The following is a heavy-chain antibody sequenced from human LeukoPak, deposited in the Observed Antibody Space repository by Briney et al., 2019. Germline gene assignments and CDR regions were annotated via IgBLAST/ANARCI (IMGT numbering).Heavy chain of an antibody. CDR3: ARLRNYYYYGMDV. D-gene: IGHD3-10*01. J-gene: IGHJ6*02. Sequence: SETLSLTCTVSGGSISSYYWSWIRQPPGKGLEWIGYIYYSGSTNYNPSLKSRVTISVDTSKNQFSLKLSSVTAADTAVYYCARLRNYYYYGMDVWGQGTTVTVSS. CDR1: GGSISSYY. V-gene: IGHV4-59*01. CDR2: IYYSGST.